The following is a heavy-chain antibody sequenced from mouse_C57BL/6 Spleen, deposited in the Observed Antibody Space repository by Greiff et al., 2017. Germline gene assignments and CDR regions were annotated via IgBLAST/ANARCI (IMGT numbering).Heavy chain of an antibody. CDR1: GYTFTSYW. Sequence: QVQLQQPGTELVKPGASVKLSCKASGYTFTSYWMHWVKQRPGQGLEWIGNINPSNGGTNYNEKFKSKATLTVDKSSSTAYMQLSSLTSEDSAVYCCARSPSLRLHMDDWGQGTSVTVSS. J-gene: IGHJ4*01. V-gene: IGHV1-53*01. CDR3: ARSPSLRLHMDD. CDR2: INPSNGGT. D-gene: IGHD1-2*01.